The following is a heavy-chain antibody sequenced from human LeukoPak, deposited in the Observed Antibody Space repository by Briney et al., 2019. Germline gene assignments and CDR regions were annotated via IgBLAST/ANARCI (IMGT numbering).Heavy chain of an antibody. Sequence: PSETLSLTCTVSGGSISSGGYYWSWIRQHPGKGLEWIGYIYYSGSTYYNPSLKSRVTISVDTSKNQFSLKLSSVTAADTAVYYCARGSSSCCWFDPWGQGTLVTVSS. V-gene: IGHV4-31*03. CDR1: GGSISSGGYY. CDR2: IYYSGST. J-gene: IGHJ5*02. CDR3: ARGSSSCCWFDP. D-gene: IGHD6-13*01.